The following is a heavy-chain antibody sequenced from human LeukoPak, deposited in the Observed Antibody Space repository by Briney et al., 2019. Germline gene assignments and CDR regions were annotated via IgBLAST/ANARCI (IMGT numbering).Heavy chain of an antibody. CDR1: GGSISSSSYY. Sequence: SETLSLTCTVSGGSISSSSYYWGWIRQPPGKGLEWIGSIYYSGSTYYNPSLKSRVTISVDTSKNQFSLKLSSVTAADTAVYYCARHNSNGWDKYNWFDPWGQGTLVTVSS. CDR3: ARHNSNGWDKYNWFDP. D-gene: IGHD6-19*01. V-gene: IGHV4-39*01. J-gene: IGHJ5*02. CDR2: IYYSGST.